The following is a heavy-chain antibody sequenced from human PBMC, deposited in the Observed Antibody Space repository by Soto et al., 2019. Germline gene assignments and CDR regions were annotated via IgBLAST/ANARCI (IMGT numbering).Heavy chain of an antibody. CDR2: INPSGGHT. J-gene: IGHJ4*02. CDR1: GNTFTNYY. CDR3: ARGGHVVVVTAAFDY. V-gene: IGHV1-46*01. D-gene: IGHD2-21*02. Sequence: QVQLMQSGAEVKKPGASVKVSCKASGNTFTNYYIHWVRHAPGQGLEWMGTINPSGGHTTYTQKFLGRVTMTRDTSTSTLYLELTSLRSEDTAAYYCARGGHVVVVTAAFDYWGQGTLVTVSS.